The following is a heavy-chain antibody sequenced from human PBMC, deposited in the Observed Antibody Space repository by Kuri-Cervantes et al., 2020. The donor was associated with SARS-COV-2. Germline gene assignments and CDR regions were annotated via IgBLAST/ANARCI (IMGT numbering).Heavy chain of an antibody. CDR2: ISTYTGNT. Sequence: ASVKVSCKASGYSYTSYGISWVRQAPGQGLEWMGWISTYTGNTDYAQKFRGRVTVTTHTSTTTACMELRSLRSDDTAVYYCARDPADYGGRKHDYWGQGTLVTVSS. V-gene: IGHV1-18*01. J-gene: IGHJ4*02. D-gene: IGHD4-23*01. CDR3: ARDPADYGGRKHDY. CDR1: GYSYTSYG.